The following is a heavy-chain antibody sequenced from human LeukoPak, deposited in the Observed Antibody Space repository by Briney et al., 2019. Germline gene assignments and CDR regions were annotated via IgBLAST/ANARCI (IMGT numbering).Heavy chain of an antibody. D-gene: IGHD4-11*01. CDR2: IYYCGST. J-gene: IGHJ4*02. Sequence: SETLSLTCAVSGDSVSRYYWSWIRQPPGKGLEWIGYIYYCGSTNYNHSLKSRVTISVDTSNNQFSLRLSSVTAADTAVYYCASLHGWGQGTLVTVSS. CDR3: ASLHG. CDR1: GDSVSRYY. V-gene: IGHV4-59*02.